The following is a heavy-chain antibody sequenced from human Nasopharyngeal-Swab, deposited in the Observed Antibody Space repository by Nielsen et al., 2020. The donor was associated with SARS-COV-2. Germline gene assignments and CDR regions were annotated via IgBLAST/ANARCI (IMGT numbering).Heavy chain of an antibody. D-gene: IGHD3-9*01. CDR1: GFIFNTYG. J-gene: IGHJ4*02. CDR2: ISDDNTI. CDR3: ARDLELLTNYYALDY. Sequence: GGSLRLSCEASGFIFNTYGMNWVRKAPGKGLEWISYISDDNTIFYADSVKGRFTISRDNAKNSLDLQMNSLRDEDTAVDYCARDLELLTNYYALDYWGQGTLVTVSS. V-gene: IGHV3-48*02.